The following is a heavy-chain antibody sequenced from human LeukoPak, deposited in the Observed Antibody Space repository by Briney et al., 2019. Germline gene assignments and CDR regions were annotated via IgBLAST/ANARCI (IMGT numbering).Heavy chain of an antibody. CDR3: ATGGVLGYCSSTSCYVFDY. CDR2: ISGSGGST. CDR1: GFTFSSYA. V-gene: IGHV3-23*01. D-gene: IGHD2-2*01. Sequence: GGSLRLSCAASGFTFSSYAMSWVRQAPGKGLEWVSAISGSGGSTYYADSVKGRFTISRDNSKSTLYPQMNSLRAEDTAVYYCATGGVLGYCSSTSCYVFDYWGQGTLVTVSS. J-gene: IGHJ4*02.